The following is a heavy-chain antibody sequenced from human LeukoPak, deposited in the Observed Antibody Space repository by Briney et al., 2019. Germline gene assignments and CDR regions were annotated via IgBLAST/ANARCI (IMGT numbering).Heavy chain of an antibody. V-gene: IGHV3-23*01. D-gene: IGHD3-10*01. J-gene: IGHJ4*02. CDR1: GSTFSSYA. CDR2: ISGSGVTT. CDR3: AKDRDYYLVGFFDY. Sequence: GGSLRLSCAASGSTFSSYAMSWVRQAPGKGLERVSAISGSGVTTYYADSVKGRFTISRDNSKNTLYLQMNSLRAEDTALYYCAKDRDYYLVGFFDYWGQGTLVTVSS.